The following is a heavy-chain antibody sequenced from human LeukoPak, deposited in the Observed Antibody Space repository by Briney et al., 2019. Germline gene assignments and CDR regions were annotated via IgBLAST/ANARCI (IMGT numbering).Heavy chain of an antibody. CDR2: INHSGRT. V-gene: IGHV4-34*01. CDR3: ARVLGGSYLVAVDY. CDR1: GGSFSGYY. Sequence: PSETLSLTCAVYGGSFSGYYCSWIRQPPGKGLEWIGEINHSGRTNYNPSLKSRVTISADTSKNQFSLKLSSVTAADTAVYYCARVLGGSYLVAVDYWGQGTLVTVSS. D-gene: IGHD1-26*01. J-gene: IGHJ4*02.